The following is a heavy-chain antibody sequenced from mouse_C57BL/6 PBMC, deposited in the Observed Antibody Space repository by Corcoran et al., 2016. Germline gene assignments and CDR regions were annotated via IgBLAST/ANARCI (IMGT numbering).Heavy chain of an antibody. Sequence: EVQLQQSGPELVKPGASVKISCKASGYTFTDYYMNWVKQSHGKSLEWIGDINPNNGGTSYNQKFKGKATLTVDKSSSTAYMERRGLRSEDSAVYYCARDGGLRPLAMDYWGQGTSVTVSS. D-gene: IGHD1-2*01. CDR1: GYTFTDYY. V-gene: IGHV1-26*01. CDR3: ARDGGLRPLAMDY. CDR2: INPNNGGT. J-gene: IGHJ4*01.